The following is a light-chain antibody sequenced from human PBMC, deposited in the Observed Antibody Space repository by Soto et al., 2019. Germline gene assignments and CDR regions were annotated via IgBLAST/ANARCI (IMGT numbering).Light chain of an antibody. Sequence: DIQMTQSPSSLSASVGDRVTITCRASQSISSYLNWYQLKPGKAPKLLIFAASTLQSGVPSRFSGSGSGTDFTLTISSLQPVDFATYYCQQSYSAPRTFGQGTMLEIK. CDR2: AAS. CDR1: QSISSY. V-gene: IGKV1-39*01. J-gene: IGKJ2*02. CDR3: QQSYSAPRT.